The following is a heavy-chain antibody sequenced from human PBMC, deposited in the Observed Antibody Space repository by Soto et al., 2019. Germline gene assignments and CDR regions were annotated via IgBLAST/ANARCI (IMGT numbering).Heavy chain of an antibody. CDR1: GFSLSTRGVG. CDR3: AHRPRGYSYHFDY. D-gene: IGHD5-18*01. CDR2: IYWDDDE. J-gene: IGHJ4*02. Sequence: QITLKESGPTLVKPTQTLTLTCTFSGFSLSTRGVGVGWIRQPPGKALEWLALIYWDDDEGYSPSLKSRLTINKDTSKNQVVLTMTTMDPVDTATYYCAHRPRGYSYHFDYWGQGTLVTVSS. V-gene: IGHV2-5*02.